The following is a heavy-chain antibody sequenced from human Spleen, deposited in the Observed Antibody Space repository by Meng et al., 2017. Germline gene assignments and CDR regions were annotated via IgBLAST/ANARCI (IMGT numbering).Heavy chain of an antibody. CDR2: VYSGGGT. CDR3: ARYDWFDP. J-gene: IGHJ5*02. V-gene: IGHV3-53*02. Sequence: VLRVETVGALIHPGESLRLPCAAFVSIVSSDYMNWYRQAPGKWLEWLSVVYSGGGTSYADTVKGRLTISRDNSKNTGYLQMNTLRAEDTAIYSGARYDWFDPWGQASLVTVSS. CDR1: VSIVSSDY.